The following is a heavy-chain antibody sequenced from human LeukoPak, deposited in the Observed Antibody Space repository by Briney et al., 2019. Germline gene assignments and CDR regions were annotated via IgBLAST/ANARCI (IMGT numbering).Heavy chain of an antibody. CDR2: IYTSGST. D-gene: IGHD1-26*01. V-gene: IGHV4-61*02. CDR1: GGSISSGSYY. CDR3: ARVAIVGATTRGAFDI. J-gene: IGHJ3*02. Sequence: PSETLSLTCTVSGGSISSGSYYWSWIRQPAGKGLEWIGRIYTSGSTNYNPSLKSRVTISVDTSKNQFSLKLSSVTAADTAVYYCARVAIVGATTRGAFDIWGQGTMVTVSS.